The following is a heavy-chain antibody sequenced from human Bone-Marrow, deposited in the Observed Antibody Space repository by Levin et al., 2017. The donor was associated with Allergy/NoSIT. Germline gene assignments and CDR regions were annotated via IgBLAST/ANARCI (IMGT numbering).Heavy chain of an antibody. CDR3: AKGSDGDP. V-gene: IGHV3-30*18. Sequence: QSGGSLRLSCAASGFTFSTYGMHWVRQAPGKGLEWVAIISSDGSSKYYADSVKGRFTISRDNSKNTLYLQMNGLRSEDAAVYYCAKGSDGDPWGQGTLVTVAS. J-gene: IGHJ5*02. CDR1: GFTFSTYG. CDR2: ISSDGSSK. D-gene: IGHD6-19*01.